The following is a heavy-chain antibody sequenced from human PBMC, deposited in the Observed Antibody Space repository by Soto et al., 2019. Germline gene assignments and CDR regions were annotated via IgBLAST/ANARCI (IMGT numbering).Heavy chain of an antibody. CDR1: GGSISSGGYY. CDR3: ARDGQGGYCSGGSCYGYNWFDP. Sequence: SETLSLTCTVSGGSISSGGYYWSWIRQHPGKGLEWIGYIYYSGSTYSNPSLKGRVTLSVDTSKNQFSLKLSSVTAADTAVYYCARDGQGGYCSGGSCYGYNWFDPWGRGTLVTVSS. CDR2: IYYSGST. V-gene: IGHV4-31*03. J-gene: IGHJ5*02. D-gene: IGHD2-15*01.